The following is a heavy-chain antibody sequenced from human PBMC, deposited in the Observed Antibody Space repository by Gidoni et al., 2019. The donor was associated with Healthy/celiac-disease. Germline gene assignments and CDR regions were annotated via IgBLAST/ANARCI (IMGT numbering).Heavy chain of an antibody. CDR3: ARGIAAAGYPFDY. Sequence: EVQLVESGGGLVQPGGSLRPSCAAYGFTFSSYSMNWVRQAPGKGLEWVSYISSSSSTIYYADSVKGRFTISRDNAKNSLYLQMNSLRAEDTAVYYCARGIAAAGYPFDYWGQGTLVTVSS. J-gene: IGHJ4*02. V-gene: IGHV3-48*01. D-gene: IGHD6-13*01. CDR2: ISSSSSTI. CDR1: GFTFSSYS.